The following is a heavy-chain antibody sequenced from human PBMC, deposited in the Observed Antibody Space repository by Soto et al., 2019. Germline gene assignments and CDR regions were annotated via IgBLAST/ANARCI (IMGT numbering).Heavy chain of an antibody. CDR3: ASSSTGTRWNYYYYYMDV. CDR2: IIPILGIA. Sequence: QVQLVQSGAEVKKPGSSVKVSCKASGGTFSSYTISWVRQAPGQGLEWMGRIIPILGIANYAQKFQGRVTITADKPTSTAYMELSSLRSEDTAVYYCASSSTGTRWNYYYYYMDVWGKGTTVTVSS. CDR1: GGTFSSYT. J-gene: IGHJ6*03. D-gene: IGHD1-1*01. V-gene: IGHV1-69*02.